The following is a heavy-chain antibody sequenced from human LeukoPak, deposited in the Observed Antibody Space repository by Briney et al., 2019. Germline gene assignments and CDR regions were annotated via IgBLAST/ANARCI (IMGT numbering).Heavy chain of an antibody. CDR3: ARDRRGAFDY. CDR1: GYTFTSYY. V-gene: IGHV1-46*01. CDR2: INPSGGST. Sequence: ASVNVSCKASGYTFTSYYMHWVRQASGQGLEWMGIINPSGGSTSYAQKFQGRVTMTRDTSTSTVYMELSSLRSEDTAVYYCARDRRGAFDYWGQGTLVTVSS. J-gene: IGHJ4*02. D-gene: IGHD3-10*01.